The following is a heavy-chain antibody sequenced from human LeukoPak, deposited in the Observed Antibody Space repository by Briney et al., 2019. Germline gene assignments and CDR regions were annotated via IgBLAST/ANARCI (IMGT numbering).Heavy chain of an antibody. CDR2: ISYDGSNK. Sequence: GRSLRLSCAASGFTFSSYGMHWVRQAPGKGLEWVAVISYDGSNKYYADSVKGRFTISRDNSKNTLYLQMNSLRAGDTAVYYCARGSAFDIWGQGTMVTVSS. V-gene: IGHV3-30*03. J-gene: IGHJ3*02. CDR3: ARGSAFDI. CDR1: GFTFSSYG.